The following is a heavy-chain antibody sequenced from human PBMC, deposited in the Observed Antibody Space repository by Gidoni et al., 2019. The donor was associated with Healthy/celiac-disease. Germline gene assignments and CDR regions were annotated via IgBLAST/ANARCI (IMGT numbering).Heavy chain of an antibody. D-gene: IGHD4-17*01. CDR2: ISGRGGST. CDR1: GFTFSSYA. J-gene: IGHJ4*02. Sequence: EVQLLESGGGLVQPGGSLRLSCAASGFTFSSYAMSWVRQAPGKGLEWVSAISGRGGSTYYADSVKGRFTISRDNSKNTLYLQMNSLRAEDTAVYYCATEKGDYGGNSGANYWGQGTLVTVSS. CDR3: ATEKGDYGGNSGANY. V-gene: IGHV3-23*01.